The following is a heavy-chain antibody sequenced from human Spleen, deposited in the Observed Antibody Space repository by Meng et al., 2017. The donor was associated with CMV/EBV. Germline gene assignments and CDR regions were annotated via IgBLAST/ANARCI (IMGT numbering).Heavy chain of an antibody. J-gene: IGHJ6*02. CDR1: GGSFSGYY. Sequence: SETLSLTCAVYGGSFSGYYWSWIRQPPGKGLEWIGEINHSGSTNYNPSLKSRVTISVDTSKNQVSLRLSSVTAADTAVYYCARDYYGSGSYFRPGVISNKKTYPYHGLDVWGQGTTVTVSS. D-gene: IGHD3-10*01. CDR2: INHSGST. V-gene: IGHV4-34*01. CDR3: ARDYYGSGSYFRPGVISNKKTYPYHGLDV.